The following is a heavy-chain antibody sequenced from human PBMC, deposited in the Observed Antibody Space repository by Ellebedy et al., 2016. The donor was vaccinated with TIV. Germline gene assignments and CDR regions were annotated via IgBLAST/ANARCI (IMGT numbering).Heavy chain of an antibody. CDR3: ARVYCGGDCYWWYFDL. CDR1: GFTFSGYW. Sequence: GESLKISCAASGFTFSGYWMHWVRQTPGKGLVWVSHIYSDGTNTNYAASVRGRFTISIDSAKNTLYLQMNSLRAEDTAVYYCARVYCGGDCYWWYFDLWGRGTLVTVSS. D-gene: IGHD2-21*02. V-gene: IGHV3-74*01. J-gene: IGHJ2*01. CDR2: IYSDGTNT.